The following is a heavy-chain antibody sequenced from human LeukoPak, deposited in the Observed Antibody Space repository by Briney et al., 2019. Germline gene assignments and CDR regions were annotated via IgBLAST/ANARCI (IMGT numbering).Heavy chain of an antibody. V-gene: IGHV4-39*01. CDR3: VSCKTYYYDSSGYPDFDY. CDR1: GGSISSSSYY. D-gene: IGHD3-22*01. CDR2: IYYSGST. J-gene: IGHJ4*02. Sequence: SETLSLTCTVSGGSISSSSYYWGWIRQPPGKGLEWIGSIYYSGSTYYNPSLKSRVTISVDTSKNQFSLKLSSVTAADTAVYYCVSCKTYYYDSSGYPDFDYWGQGTLVTVSS.